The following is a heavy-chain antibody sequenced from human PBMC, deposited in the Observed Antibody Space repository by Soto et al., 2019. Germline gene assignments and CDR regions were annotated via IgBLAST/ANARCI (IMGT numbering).Heavy chain of an antibody. CDR3: ARHAAFGDILTGYYNAWFDP. J-gene: IGHJ5*02. Sequence: GESLKISCKGSGYSFTTYWIGWVRQMSGTGLEWMGIIYPGDSDTRYSPSFQGHVTISADKSISTAYLQWSSLKASDTAMYYCARHAAFGDILTGYYNAWFDPWGQGTLVTVSS. V-gene: IGHV5-51*01. D-gene: IGHD3-9*01. CDR1: GYSFTTYW. CDR2: IYPGDSDT.